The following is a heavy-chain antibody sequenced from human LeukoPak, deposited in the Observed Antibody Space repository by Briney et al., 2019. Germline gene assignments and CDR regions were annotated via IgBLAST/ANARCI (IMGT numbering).Heavy chain of an antibody. Sequence: PGGSLRLSCAASGFTFSSYAISWVRQAPGKGLEWDSAISGSGGSTYYADSVKGRFTISRDNSKNTLYLQMNSLRAEDTAVYYCAKGTTVVRVYYFDYWGQGTLVTVSS. CDR2: ISGSGGST. J-gene: IGHJ4*02. D-gene: IGHD4-23*01. V-gene: IGHV3-23*01. CDR1: GFTFSSYA. CDR3: AKGTTVVRVYYFDY.